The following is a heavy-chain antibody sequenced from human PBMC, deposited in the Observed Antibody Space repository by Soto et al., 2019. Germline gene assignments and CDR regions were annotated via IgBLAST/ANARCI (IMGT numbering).Heavy chain of an antibody. CDR2: IYYSGST. CDR1: GGSISSYY. J-gene: IGHJ6*02. V-gene: IGHV4-59*01. Sequence: KTSETLSLTCTVSGGSISSYYWSWIRQPPGKGLEWIGYIYYSGSTNYNPSLKSRVTISVDTSKNQFSLKLSSVTAADTAVYYCARQAYGSGSFYGMDVWGQGTTVTVSS. D-gene: IGHD3-10*01. CDR3: ARQAYGSGSFYGMDV.